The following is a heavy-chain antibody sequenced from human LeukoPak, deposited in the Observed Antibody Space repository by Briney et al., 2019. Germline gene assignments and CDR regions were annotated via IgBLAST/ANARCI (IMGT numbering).Heavy chain of an antibody. V-gene: IGHV3-48*01. CDR2: ISTTSSTI. CDR3: AGGRQIDY. J-gene: IGHJ4*02. CDR1: GFTFSTQG. Sequence: PGGSLRLSCAASGFTFSTQGMNWVRQVPGKGLEWISYISTTSSTIFYADSVQGRFTISRDNAKNSLYLQMNSLRAEDTAVYYCAGGRQIDYWGQGTVVTVSS.